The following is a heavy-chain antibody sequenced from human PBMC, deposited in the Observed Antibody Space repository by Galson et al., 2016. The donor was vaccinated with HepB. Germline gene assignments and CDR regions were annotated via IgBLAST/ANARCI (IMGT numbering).Heavy chain of an antibody. J-gene: IGHJ4*02. Sequence: SLRLSCAASGFTVSNNYMTWVRRAPGKGLEWVSLIYSIGTTLYADSVKGRFTISRDSSKNTLYLQMNSLRPEDTAVYYCARNVPVTIFGYWGQGTLVTDSS. CDR2: IYSIGTT. D-gene: IGHD3-3*01. CDR3: ARNVPVTIFGY. V-gene: IGHV3-66*01. CDR1: GFTVSNNY.